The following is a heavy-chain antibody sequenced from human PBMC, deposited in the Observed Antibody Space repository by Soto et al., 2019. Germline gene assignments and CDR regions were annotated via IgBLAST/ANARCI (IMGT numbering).Heavy chain of an antibody. Sequence: QVQLVQSGAEVKKPGSSVKVSCKASGGTFSSYAISWVRQAPGQGLEWMGGIIPIFGTANYARKFQGRVTITADESTSQACKELSSLRSEDTAVYYCARESGKEQQLGYWGQGTLVTVSS. V-gene: IGHV1-69*12. CDR1: GGTFSSYA. CDR2: IIPIFGTA. D-gene: IGHD6-13*01. CDR3: ARESGKEQQLGY. J-gene: IGHJ4*02.